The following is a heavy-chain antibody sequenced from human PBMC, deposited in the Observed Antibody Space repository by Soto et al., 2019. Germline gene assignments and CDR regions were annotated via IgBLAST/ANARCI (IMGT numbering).Heavy chain of an antibody. J-gene: IGHJ3*02. Sequence: QVQLLQSGPELMKPGASVKLSCKASGYTFRNYGINWVRQAPGQGLEWMGWISAYNGETNYAHNFQGRVTMATDTPTRTAYMELRSLKSDDTAVYYWARDVRQFVTNSDNFDIWGPGRTVTVSS. D-gene: IGHD6-6*01. V-gene: IGHV1-18*01. CDR2: ISAYNGET. CDR1: GYTFRNYG. CDR3: ARDVRQFVTNSDNFDI.